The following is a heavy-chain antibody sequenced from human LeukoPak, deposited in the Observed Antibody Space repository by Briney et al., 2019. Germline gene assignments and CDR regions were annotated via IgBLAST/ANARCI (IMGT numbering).Heavy chain of an antibody. D-gene: IGHD3-10*01. J-gene: IGHJ3*02. CDR2: ISSSSSYT. CDR1: GFTFSDYF. V-gene: IGHV3-11*06. Sequence: GGSLRLSCAASGFTFSDYFMSWIRQAPGKGVEWGSYISSSSSYTNYADSVKGRFTISRDNAKNSLYLQMNSLRAEDTAVYYCARDWPPGSGSYPYAFDIWGQGTMVTVSS. CDR3: ARDWPPGSGSYPYAFDI.